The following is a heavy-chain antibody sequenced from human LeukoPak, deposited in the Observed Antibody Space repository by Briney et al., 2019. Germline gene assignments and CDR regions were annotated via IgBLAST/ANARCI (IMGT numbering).Heavy chain of an antibody. J-gene: IGHJ6*02. V-gene: IGHV4-31*03. D-gene: IGHD1-14*01. CDR2: IYYSGST. Sequence: SSQTQSLTCTVSGGSISSGGYYWSWIRQHPGKGLEWIGYIYYSGSTYYNPSLKSRVTMSVDTSKNQFSLKLSSVTAADTAVYYCARAFLGAVNRPYVMEVSGQGTTVSVS. CDR1: GGSISSGGYY. CDR3: ARAFLGAVNRPYVMEV.